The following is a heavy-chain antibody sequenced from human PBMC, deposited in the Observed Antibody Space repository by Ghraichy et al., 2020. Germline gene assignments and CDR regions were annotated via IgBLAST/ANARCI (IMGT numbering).Heavy chain of an antibody. V-gene: IGHV3-64D*06. CDR1: GFTFSAYA. Sequence: GGSLRLSCSASGFTFSAYAMHWVRQAPGKGLEYVSAISDNGGHAYYADSVKGRFTISRDNSKNTLFLQMSSLRAEDTAVYYCVKRRGDGSNDYDYWGRGTLVTVSS. J-gene: IGHJ4*02. D-gene: IGHD5-24*01. CDR3: VKRRGDGSNDYDY. CDR2: ISDNGGHA.